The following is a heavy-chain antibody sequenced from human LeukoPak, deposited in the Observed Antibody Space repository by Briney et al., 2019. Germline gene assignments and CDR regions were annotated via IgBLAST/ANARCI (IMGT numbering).Heavy chain of an antibody. J-gene: IGHJ4*02. Sequence: GSLRLSCAASGFTFSSYAMSWVRQAPGKGLEWVSAISGSGGSTYYADSVKGRFTISRDNSKNTLYLQTNSLRAEDTAVYYCAKGPGGYYDSSGYYYFDYWGQGTLVTVSS. D-gene: IGHD3-22*01. CDR1: GFTFSSYA. CDR2: ISGSGGST. V-gene: IGHV3-23*01. CDR3: AKGPGGYYDSSGYYYFDY.